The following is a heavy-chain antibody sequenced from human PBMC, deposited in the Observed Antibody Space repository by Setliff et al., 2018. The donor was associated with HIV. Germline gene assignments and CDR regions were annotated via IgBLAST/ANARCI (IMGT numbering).Heavy chain of an antibody. V-gene: IGHV4-31*03. D-gene: IGHD3-10*01. CDR2: IYYSGST. Sequence: TLSLTCSVSGGSLISGGYYWSWIRQHPGKGLEWIGYIYYSGSTYYSPSLKSRVTISEDTSKNQFSLKMRSVTAADTAVYYCATSPAGEILGSRPFYFDYWGQGTLVTVS. J-gene: IGHJ4*02. CDR1: GGSLISGGYY. CDR3: ATSPAGEILGSRPFYFDY.